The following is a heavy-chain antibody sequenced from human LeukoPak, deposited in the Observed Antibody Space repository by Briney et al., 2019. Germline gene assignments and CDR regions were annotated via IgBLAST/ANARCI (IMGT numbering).Heavy chain of an antibody. CDR1: GFTFSNYG. D-gene: IGHD5-18*01. Sequence: PGGSLRLSCAASGFTFSNYGVHWVRQAPGKGLEWVAFIRYDGSNKYYGDSVKGRFTISRDNSKNTLYLQMNSLRAEDTAVYYCAKEGSDTVMVTNNWFDTWGQGTLVTVSS. CDR3: AKEGSDTVMVTNNWFDT. J-gene: IGHJ5*02. V-gene: IGHV3-30*02. CDR2: IRYDGSNK.